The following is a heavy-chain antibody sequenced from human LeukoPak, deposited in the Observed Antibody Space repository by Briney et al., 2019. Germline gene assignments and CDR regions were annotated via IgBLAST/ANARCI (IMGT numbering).Heavy chain of an antibody. V-gene: IGHV4-4*02. CDR2: VHLSGRT. CDR1: GGSISTTNW. J-gene: IGHJ4*02. CDR3: AREGGPYRPLDY. Sequence: SETLSLTCGVAGGSISTTNWWTWVRQPPGEGLEWSGEVHLSGRTHYNPSLESRVTMSVDMSENPISLRLTSVTAADTAVYYCAREGGPYRPLDYSGQGTLVTVSS.